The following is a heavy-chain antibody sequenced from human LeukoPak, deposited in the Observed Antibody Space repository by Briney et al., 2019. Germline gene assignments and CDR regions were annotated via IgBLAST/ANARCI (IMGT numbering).Heavy chain of an antibody. CDR2: IYYRGST. Sequence: SETLSLTCTVSGGSISSYYWSWIRQPPGKGLEWVGYIYYRGSTNYNPYLRSRVTISVDTSKNQFSLKLNSVTAADTAVYYCARDRGYCSGGSCYSEAFDIWGQGTMVTVSS. CDR3: ARDRGYCSGGSCYSEAFDI. V-gene: IGHV4-59*01. CDR1: GGSISSYY. D-gene: IGHD2-15*01. J-gene: IGHJ3*02.